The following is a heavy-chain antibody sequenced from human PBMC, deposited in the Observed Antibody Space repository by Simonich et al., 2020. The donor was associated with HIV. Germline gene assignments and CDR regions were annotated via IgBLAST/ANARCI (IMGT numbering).Heavy chain of an antibody. CDR3: ARGETSSSWSTFDY. D-gene: IGHD6-13*01. J-gene: IGHJ4*02. CDR1: GFTFSGYW. CDR2: VHSDGITT. Sequence: TLSCAASGFTFSGYWMHWLRQAPGKGLVWVSRVHSDGITTTYADSVKGRFTISRDNAKNTLYLQMNSLRAEDTAVYFCARGETSSSWSTFDYWGQGTLVTISS. V-gene: IGHV3-74*01.